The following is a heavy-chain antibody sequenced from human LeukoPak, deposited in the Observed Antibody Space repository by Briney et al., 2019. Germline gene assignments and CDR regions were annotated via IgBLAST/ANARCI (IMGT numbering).Heavy chain of an antibody. V-gene: IGHV3-23*01. J-gene: IGHJ3*02. D-gene: IGHD3-22*01. CDR2: ISGGGGST. Sequence: GGSLRLSCAASGFTFSSYWMHWVRQAPGKGLEWVSAISGGGGSTYCADSVKGRFTISRDNSKNTLYLQMSSLRAEDTAVYYCAKTHSASYYYHSSGYLDAFDIWGQGTLVTVSS. CDR1: GFTFSSYW. CDR3: AKTHSASYYYHSSGYLDAFDI.